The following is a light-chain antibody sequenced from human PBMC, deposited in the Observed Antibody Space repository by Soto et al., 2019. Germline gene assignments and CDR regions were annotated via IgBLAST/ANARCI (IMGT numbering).Light chain of an antibody. V-gene: IGKV1-9*01. CDR1: QTISSW. CDR2: ATS. J-gene: IGKJ4*01. Sequence: DIQMTQSPSTLSASVGDRVTITCRASQTISSWLAWYQQKPGKAPKLLIYATSNLQSGVPSRFSGSGSWTEFTLTISSLQPEDFATYYCQQLNSYPLTFGGGTKVDIK. CDR3: QQLNSYPLT.